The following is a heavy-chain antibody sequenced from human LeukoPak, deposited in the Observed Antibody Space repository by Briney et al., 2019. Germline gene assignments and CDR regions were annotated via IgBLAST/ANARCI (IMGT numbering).Heavy chain of an antibody. CDR2: INPSGGFT. Sequence: ASVKVSCKASGYTFTSHYMHWVRQAPGRGLEWLGIINPSGGFTNYAQKFQGSVSMTCDTSTSTVYMELSRLRSDDTAVYFCARADFNSSWYQFDYWGQGTLVTVSS. V-gene: IGHV1-46*01. CDR3: ARADFNSSWYQFDY. J-gene: IGHJ4*02. CDR1: GYTFTSHY. D-gene: IGHD6-13*01.